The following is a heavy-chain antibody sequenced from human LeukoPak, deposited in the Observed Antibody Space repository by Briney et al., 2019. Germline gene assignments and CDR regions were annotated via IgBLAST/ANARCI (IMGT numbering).Heavy chain of an antibody. CDR1: GFTFSSYS. Sequence: PGGSLRLSCAASGFTFSSYSMNWVRQAPGKGLEWVSSISSSSSYIYYADSVKGRFTISRDNAKNSLYLQMNSLRAEDTAVYYCARDSDGVAATGGAFDIWGQGTMVTVSS. D-gene: IGHD2-15*01. V-gene: IGHV3-21*01. CDR2: ISSSSSYI. CDR3: ARDSDGVAATGGAFDI. J-gene: IGHJ3*02.